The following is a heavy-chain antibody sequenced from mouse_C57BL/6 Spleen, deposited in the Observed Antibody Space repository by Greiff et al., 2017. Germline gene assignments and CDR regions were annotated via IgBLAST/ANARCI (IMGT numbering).Heavy chain of an antibody. V-gene: IGHV1-7*01. CDR2: INPSSGYT. J-gene: IGHJ2*01. D-gene: IGHD4-1*02. CDR1: GYTFTSYW. CDR3: ASQLFGDYFDY. Sequence: VQLQQSGAELAKPGASVKLSCKASGYTFTSYWMHWVKQRPGQGLEWIGYINPSSGYTKYNQKFKDKATLTADKSSSTAYMQLSSLTYEDSAVYCGASQLFGDYFDYWGQGTTLTVSS.